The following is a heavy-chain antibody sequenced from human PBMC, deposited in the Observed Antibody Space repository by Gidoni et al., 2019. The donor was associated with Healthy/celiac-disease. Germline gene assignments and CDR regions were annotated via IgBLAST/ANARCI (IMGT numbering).Heavy chain of an antibody. CDR1: GGSISSGGYY. CDR3: ARANWGDYYYMDV. Sequence: QVQLQESGPGLVKPSQTLSLTCTVSGGSISSGGYYWSWIRQHPGKGLEWIGYIYYSGSTYYNPSLKSLVTIAVDTSKNQFSLKLSSVTAADTAVYYCARANWGDYYYMDVWGKGTTVTVSS. V-gene: IGHV4-31*01. D-gene: IGHD7-27*01. J-gene: IGHJ6*03. CDR2: IYYSGST.